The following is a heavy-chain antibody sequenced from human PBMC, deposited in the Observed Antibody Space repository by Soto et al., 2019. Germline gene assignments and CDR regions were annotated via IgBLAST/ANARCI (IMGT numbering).Heavy chain of an antibody. J-gene: IGHJ6*02. D-gene: IGHD6-13*01. Sequence: ASVKVSCKASGYTFTSYDINWVRRATGQGLEWMGWMNPNSGNTGYAQKFQGRVTMTRNTSISTAYMELSSLRSEDTAVYYCARYPYSSSWYVYYYYYGMDVWGQGTTVTVSS. V-gene: IGHV1-8*01. CDR1: GYTFTSYD. CDR2: MNPNSGNT. CDR3: ARYPYSSSWYVYYYYYGMDV.